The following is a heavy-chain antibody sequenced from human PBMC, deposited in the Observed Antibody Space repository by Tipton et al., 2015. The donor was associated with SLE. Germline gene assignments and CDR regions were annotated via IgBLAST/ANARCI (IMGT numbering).Heavy chain of an antibody. CDR1: RGSFRGFY. V-gene: IGHV4-34*01. Sequence: TLSLTCAVYRGSFRGFYLSLIRQPPGKGLEWIGEINYSGSTNYNPSLKSRVTISQDTSQNQFSLKLSSVTAADTAVYYWSGVNPGAGDAFDIWGQGTRVTVSS. J-gene: IGHJ3*02. CDR3: SGVNPGAGDAFDI. CDR2: INYSGST. D-gene: IGHD6-19*01.